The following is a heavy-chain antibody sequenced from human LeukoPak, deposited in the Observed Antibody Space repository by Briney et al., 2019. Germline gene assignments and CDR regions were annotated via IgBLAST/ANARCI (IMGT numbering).Heavy chain of an antibody. J-gene: IGHJ5*02. Sequence: GESLKFSCKASGYTFTGYYMHWVRQAPGQGLEWMGWINPNSGGTNYAQKFQGRVTMTRDTSISTAYMELSRLRSDDTAVYYCARDGLMVYAIGDNWFDPWGQGTLVTVSS. V-gene: IGHV1-2*02. D-gene: IGHD2-8*01. CDR3: ARDGLMVYAIGDNWFDP. CDR2: INPNSGGT. CDR1: GYTFTGYY.